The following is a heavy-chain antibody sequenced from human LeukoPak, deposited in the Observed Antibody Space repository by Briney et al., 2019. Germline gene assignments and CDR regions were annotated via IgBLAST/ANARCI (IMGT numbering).Heavy chain of an antibody. V-gene: IGHV4-4*02. CDR1: GGSISSSNW. J-gene: IGHJ3*02. CDR2: IYHSGST. CDR3: ARDPPGEDILTGYYRDDAFDI. Sequence: KPSETLSLTCAVSGGSISSSNWWSWVRRPPGKGLEWIGEIYHSGSTNYNPSLKSRVTISVDKSKNQFSLKLSSVTAADTAVYYCARDPPGEDILTGYYRDDAFDIWGQGTMVTVSS. D-gene: IGHD3-9*01.